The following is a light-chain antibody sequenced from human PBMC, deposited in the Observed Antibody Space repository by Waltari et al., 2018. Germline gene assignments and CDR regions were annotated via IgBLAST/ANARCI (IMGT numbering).Light chain of an antibody. CDR2: KAS. Sequence: DIQMTQSPSSLSASVGDRVTITCRASHNINIFLNWYQQKPGEGPKLLIYKASNMEGGVPARFSGSGSGTEFSLSISSLQPDDFATYFWQQAYSVPYTFGQGTNL. V-gene: IGKV1-39*01. J-gene: IGKJ2*01. CDR1: HNINIF. CDR3: QQAYSVPYT.